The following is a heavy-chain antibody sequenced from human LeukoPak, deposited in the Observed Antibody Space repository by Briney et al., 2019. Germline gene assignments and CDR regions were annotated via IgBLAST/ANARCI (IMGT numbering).Heavy chain of an antibody. J-gene: IGHJ3*02. CDR2: IYYSGST. V-gene: IGHV4-59*01. D-gene: IGHD3-3*01. CDR3: AKDEGVTIFGVVNAFDI. CDR1: GGSISSYY. Sequence: SETLSLTCTVSGGSISSYYWSWIRQPPGKGLEWIGYIYYSGSTNYNPSLKSRVTISVDTSKNQFSLKLSSVTAEDTAVYYCAKDEGVTIFGVVNAFDIWGQGTMVTVSS.